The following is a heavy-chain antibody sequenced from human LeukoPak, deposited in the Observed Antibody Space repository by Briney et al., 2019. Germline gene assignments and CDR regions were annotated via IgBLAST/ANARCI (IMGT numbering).Heavy chain of an antibody. Sequence: PGGSLRLSCAASGFTFSNYAKHWVRQAPGKGLEYVSAISSNGGSTYYANSVKGRFTISRDNSKNTLYLQMGSLRAEDMAVYYCARDLRLKELAYCGGDCLDYWGQGTLVTVSS. D-gene: IGHD2-21*02. V-gene: IGHV3-64*01. J-gene: IGHJ4*02. CDR2: ISSNGGST. CDR1: GFTFSNYA. CDR3: ARDLRLKELAYCGGDCLDY.